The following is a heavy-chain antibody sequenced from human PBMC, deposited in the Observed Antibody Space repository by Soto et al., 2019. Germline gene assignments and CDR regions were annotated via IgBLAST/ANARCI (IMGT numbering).Heavy chain of an antibody. V-gene: IGHV4-39*01. CDR1: GGSISSSSYY. J-gene: IGHJ6*02. CDR2: IYYSGST. D-gene: IGHD3-22*01. CDR3: ARSGEDSSGYPPNGMDG. Sequence: SETLSLTCTVSGGSISSSSYYWGWIRQPPGKGLEWIGSIYYSGSTYYNPSLKSRVTISVDTSKNQFSLKLSSVTAADTAVYYCARSGEDSSGYPPNGMDGWGQGTKVTVSS.